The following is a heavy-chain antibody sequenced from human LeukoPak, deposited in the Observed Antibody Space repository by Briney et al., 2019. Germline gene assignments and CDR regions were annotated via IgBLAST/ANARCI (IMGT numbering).Heavy chain of an antibody. J-gene: IGHJ4*02. CDR2: ISGGGSTI. CDR1: GFTFSSYE. Sequence: PGGSLRLSCAASGFTFSSYEMNWVRQAPGGGLEWVSYISGGGSTIYYADSVKGRFTISRDNAKNSLYLQMNSLRAEDTAVYYCAADGSSWYFNYWGQGTLVTVSS. CDR3: AADGSSWYFNY. V-gene: IGHV3-48*03. D-gene: IGHD6-13*01.